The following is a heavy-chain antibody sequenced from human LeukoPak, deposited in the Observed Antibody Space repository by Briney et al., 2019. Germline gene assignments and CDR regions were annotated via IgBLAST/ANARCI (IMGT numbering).Heavy chain of an antibody. CDR1: GFTFSSYS. D-gene: IGHD4-11*01. CDR2: ITGGGGST. CDR3: ARHINYDYSFYYYMDV. Sequence: AGGSLRLSCAASGFTFSSYSMNWVRQAPGKGLEWASSITGGGGSTYADSVKGRFTISRDNSQNTLYLQMNSLRAEDTAVYYCARHINYDYSFYYYMDVWGKGTTVTVSS. V-gene: IGHV3-23*01. J-gene: IGHJ6*03.